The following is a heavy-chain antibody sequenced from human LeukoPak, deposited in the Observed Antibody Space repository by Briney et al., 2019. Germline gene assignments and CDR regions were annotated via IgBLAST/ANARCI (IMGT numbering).Heavy chain of an antibody. CDR1: GFTFNTYL. CDR3: ARGESFDP. CDR2: ISSSSSYI. J-gene: IGHJ5*02. V-gene: IGHV3-21*01. Sequence: PGGSLRLSCVASGFTFNTYLMTWVRQAPGKGLEWVSSISSSSSYIYYADSVKGRFTISRDNAKNSLYLQMNSLRAEDTAVYYCARGESFDPWGQGTLVTVSS.